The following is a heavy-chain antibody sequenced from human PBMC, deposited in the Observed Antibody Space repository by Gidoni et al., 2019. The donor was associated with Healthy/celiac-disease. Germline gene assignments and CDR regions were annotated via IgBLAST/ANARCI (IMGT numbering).Heavy chain of an antibody. D-gene: IGHD6-19*01. CDR2: TYYRSKWYN. CDR1: GDSVSSNSAA. V-gene: IGHV6-1*01. J-gene: IGHJ4*02. Sequence: VQLQQSGPGLVKPSQTLSLTCAIPGDSVSSNSAAWNWIRQSPSRGLEWLGRTYYRSKWYNDYAVSVKSRITINPDTSKNQFSLQLNSVTPEDTAVYYCARDVSDSSGWQTPYYFDYWGQGTLVTVSS. CDR3: ARDVSDSSGWQTPYYFDY.